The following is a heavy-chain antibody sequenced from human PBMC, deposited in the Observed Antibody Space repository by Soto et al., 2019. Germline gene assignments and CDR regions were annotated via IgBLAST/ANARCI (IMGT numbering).Heavy chain of an antibody. CDR2: IYYSGST. D-gene: IGHD3-10*01. J-gene: IGHJ6*02. V-gene: IGHV4-39*01. CDR1: GGYISSGVYY. CDR3: ARRSLLYGSGRDYNGPYYYYGMDV. Sequence: PSGTLSLTCTVSGGYISSGVYYWGWIRQPPGKGLEWIGCIYYSGSTYYNPSLQSRVTIYVDTSKKQFSLKLSSVTAADTAVYYCARRSLLYGSGRDYNGPYYYYGMDVWGQGTTVTVS.